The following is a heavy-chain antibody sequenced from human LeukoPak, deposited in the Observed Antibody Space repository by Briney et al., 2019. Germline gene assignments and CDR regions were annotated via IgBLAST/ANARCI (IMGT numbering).Heavy chain of an antibody. CDR3: AEYVRLGYCSAASCYPL. CDR1: GFTFSDYA. CDR2: LSGSGAGT. J-gene: IGHJ3*01. V-gene: IGHV3-23*01. Sequence: GGSLGLSCAASGFTFSDYALGWVRQAPGRGLEWVATLSGSGAGTYYSDSVQGRFTISRDNSKRTLFLQMNSLRAEDTAGYYWAEYVRLGYCSAASCYPLWGKGTMVTVSS. D-gene: IGHD2-15*01.